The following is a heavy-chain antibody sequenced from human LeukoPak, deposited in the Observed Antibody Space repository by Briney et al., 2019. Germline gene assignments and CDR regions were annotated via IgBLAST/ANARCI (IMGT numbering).Heavy chain of an antibody. V-gene: IGHV4-59*02. CDR1: GVSVSGYT. CDR2: IYYSGST. D-gene: IGHD6-13*01. CDR3: ARMVGSSWYVDYFDY. Sequence: SETLSLTCTVSGVSVSGYTWTWIRQPPGKGLEWIGYIYYSGSTNYNPSLKSRVTISVDTSKNQFSLKLSSVTAADTAVYYCARMVGSSWYVDYFDYWGQGTLVTVSS. J-gene: IGHJ4*02.